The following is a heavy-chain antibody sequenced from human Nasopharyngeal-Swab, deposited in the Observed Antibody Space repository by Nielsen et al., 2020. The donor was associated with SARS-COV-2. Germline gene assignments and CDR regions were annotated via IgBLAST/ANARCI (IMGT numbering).Heavy chain of an antibody. CDR1: GGSFSGYY. J-gene: IGHJ4*02. V-gene: IGHV4-34*01. CDR3: ASASNSSSPDY. Sequence: SETLSLTCAVYGGSFSGYYWSWIRQPPGKGLEWIGEINHSGSTNYNPSLKSRVTISVDTSKNQFSLKLSSVTAADTAVYYCASASNSSSPDYWGQGTLVTVSS. CDR2: INHSGST. D-gene: IGHD6-6*01.